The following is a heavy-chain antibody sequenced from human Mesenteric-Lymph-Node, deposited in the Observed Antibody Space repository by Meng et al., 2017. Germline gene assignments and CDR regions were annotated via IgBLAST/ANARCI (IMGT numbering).Heavy chain of an antibody. J-gene: IGHJ5*02. CDR2: INTNTGNP. Sequence: QFQPVQSGSELKKPGPSVKVSCTAFGNTLTTYAMNWVRQAPGQGLEWMGWINTNTGNPTYAQGFTGRFVFSLDTSVNMAYLQITSLKAEDTAVYYCVRGDWFDPWGQGTLVTVSS. V-gene: IGHV7-4-1*04. CDR1: GNTLTTYA. CDR3: VRGDWFDP.